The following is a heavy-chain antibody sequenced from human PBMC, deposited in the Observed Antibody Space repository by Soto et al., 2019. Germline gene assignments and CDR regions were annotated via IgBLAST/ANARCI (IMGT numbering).Heavy chain of an antibody. J-gene: IGHJ4*02. CDR2: ISSSSSYT. Sequence: GGSLRLSCAASGFTFSDYYMSWIRQAPGKGLEWVSYISSSSSYTNYADSVKVRFTISRDNAKNSLYLQMNSLRAEDTAVYYCATHCSSTSCYTDYWGQGTLVTVSS. V-gene: IGHV3-11*06. D-gene: IGHD2-2*02. CDR1: GFTFSDYY. CDR3: ATHCSSTSCYTDY.